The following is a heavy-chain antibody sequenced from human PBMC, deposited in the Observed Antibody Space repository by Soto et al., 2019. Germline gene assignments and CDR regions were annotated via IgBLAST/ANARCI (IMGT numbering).Heavy chain of an antibody. Sequence: ASVKVSCKASGYTFTSYDINWVRQATGQGLEWMGWMNPNSGNTGYAQKFQGRVTMTRNTSISTAYMELSSLRSEDTAVYYCARDGNKRNAFDLWGQGTMVTVSS. J-gene: IGHJ3*01. CDR1: GYTFTSYD. V-gene: IGHV1-8*01. CDR3: ARDGNKRNAFDL. CDR2: MNPNSGNT.